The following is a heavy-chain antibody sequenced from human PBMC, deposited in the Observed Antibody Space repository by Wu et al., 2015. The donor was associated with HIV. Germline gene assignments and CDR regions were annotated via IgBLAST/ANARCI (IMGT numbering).Heavy chain of an antibody. CDR3: ARRAVVRVNWSTWAWDLVHVGPRDLVQGPDS. J-gene: IGHJ5*01. CDR2: MNPYGGAV. D-gene: IGHD4-23*01. V-gene: IGHV1-2*02. Sequence: QVHLVQSGTLMKKPGSSVKISCEASGYTFIDYFIHWVRHVPGRGLEWMGWMNPYGGAVNYPRNFQGRVTMTRKSFDTDAGTTYMELSGLTPADTAVYYCARRAVVRVNWSTWAWDLVHVGPRDLVQGPDS. CDR1: GYTFIDYF.